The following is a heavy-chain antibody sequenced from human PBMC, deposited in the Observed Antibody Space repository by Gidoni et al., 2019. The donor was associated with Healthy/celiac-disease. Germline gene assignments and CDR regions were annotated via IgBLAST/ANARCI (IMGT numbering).Heavy chain of an antibody. V-gene: IGHV4-34*01. Sequence: QVQLQQWGAGLLKPSETLSLTCAVYGGSFSGYYWSWIRPPPGKSLEWIGEINHSGSTNYNPSLKSRVTISVDTSKNQFSLKLSSVTAADTAVYYCARVPPSSPDLFMRRYSNYSYYYYYMDVWGKGTTVTVSS. CDR3: ARVPPSSPDLFMRRYSNYSYYYYYMDV. D-gene: IGHD4-4*01. CDR1: GGSFSGYY. CDR2: INHSGST. J-gene: IGHJ6*03.